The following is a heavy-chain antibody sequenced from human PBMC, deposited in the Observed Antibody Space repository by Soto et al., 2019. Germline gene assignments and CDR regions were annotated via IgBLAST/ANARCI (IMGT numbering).Heavy chain of an antibody. D-gene: IGHD5-18*01. CDR2: INPSGGST. V-gene: IGHV1-46*01. Sequence: QVQLVQSGAEVKKPGASVKVSCKASGYTFTSYYMHWVRQAPGQGLEWMGIINPSGGSTSYAQKFQGRVTMTRDTSTSTVYMELSSLRSEDTAVYYCARGAVGYSYGTPNYYYYGIDVWGQGTTVTVSS. CDR1: GYTFTSYY. CDR3: ARGAVGYSYGTPNYYYYGIDV. J-gene: IGHJ6*02.